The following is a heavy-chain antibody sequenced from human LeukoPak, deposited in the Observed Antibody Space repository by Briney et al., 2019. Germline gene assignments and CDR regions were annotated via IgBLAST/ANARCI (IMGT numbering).Heavy chain of an antibody. Sequence: GGSLRLSCAASGFTFSSYAMSWVRQAPGKGLEWVSAISGSGGSTYYVDSVKGRFTISRDNSKNTLYLQMNSLRAEDTAVYYCAKDFVSSGRGGYFDYWGQGTLVTVSS. J-gene: IGHJ4*02. D-gene: IGHD3-22*01. CDR2: ISGSGGST. V-gene: IGHV3-23*01. CDR3: AKDFVSSGRGGYFDY. CDR1: GFTFSSYA.